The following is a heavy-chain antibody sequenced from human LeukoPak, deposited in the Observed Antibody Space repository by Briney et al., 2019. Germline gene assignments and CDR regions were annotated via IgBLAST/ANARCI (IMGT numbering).Heavy chain of an antibody. J-gene: IGHJ6*03. Sequence: ASVTVSCKASGYTFTGCYVHWVRQAPGQGLEWMGWINPNSGGTNYAQKFQGRVTMTRDTSISTAYMELSRLRSDDTAVYYCARESRKLYGGNITRYYYYMDVWGKGTTVTVSS. D-gene: IGHD4-23*01. CDR2: INPNSGGT. V-gene: IGHV1-2*02. CDR1: GYTFTGCY. CDR3: ARESRKLYGGNITRYYYYMDV.